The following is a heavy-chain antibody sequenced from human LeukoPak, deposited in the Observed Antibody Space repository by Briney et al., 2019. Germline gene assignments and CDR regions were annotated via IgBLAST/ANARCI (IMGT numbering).Heavy chain of an antibody. CDR2: ITPSGGST. CDR1: GYTFTGYY. D-gene: IGHD4-17*01. CDR3: ARDLYMTAVTTGYFDY. Sequence: ASVKVSCKASGYTFTGYYMHWVRQAPGQGLESMGIITPSGGSTSYAQKFQGRLTMTRDTSTSTVYVELSSLRSEDTAVYYCARDLYMTAVTTGYFDYWGQGTLVTVSS. V-gene: IGHV1-46*01. J-gene: IGHJ4*02.